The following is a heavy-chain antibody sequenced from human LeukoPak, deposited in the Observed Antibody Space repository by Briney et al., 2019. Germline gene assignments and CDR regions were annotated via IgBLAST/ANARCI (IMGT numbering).Heavy chain of an antibody. J-gene: IGHJ6*02. CDR3: ASSSTLLDYYHYGMDV. CDR1: GYTFTGYY. Sequence: GASVKVSCKASGYTFTGYYMHWVRQAPGQGLEWMGWINPNSGGTNYAQKFQGRVTMTRDTSISTAYMELSRLRSDDTAVYYCASSSTLLDYYHYGMDVWGQGTTVTVSS. D-gene: IGHD2-2*01. V-gene: IGHV1-2*02. CDR2: INPNSGGT.